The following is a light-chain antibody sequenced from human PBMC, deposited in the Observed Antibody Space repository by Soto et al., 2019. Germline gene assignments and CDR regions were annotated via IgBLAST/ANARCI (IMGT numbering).Light chain of an antibody. CDR3: QQYDDWPLT. CDR1: QSVRTN. CDR2: YAS. Sequence: EIVMTQSPATLSVSPGERVTFSCRASQSVRTNIAWYRHKPGQAPRLLISYASTRATGIPARFSGSGSGTEFTLTISSLQSEDFAVYYCQQYDDWPLTFGGGTKVDIK. J-gene: IGKJ4*01. V-gene: IGKV3-15*01.